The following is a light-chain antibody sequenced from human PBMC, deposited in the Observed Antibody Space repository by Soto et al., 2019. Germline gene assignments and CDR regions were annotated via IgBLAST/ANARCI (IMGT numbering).Light chain of an antibody. CDR1: QSVLYSSNNKNY. Sequence: IFMTQSPDCLAVSLGERATVNCKSSQSVLYSSNNKNYLAWYQQKPGQPPKLLIYWASTRESGVPDRFSGSGSGTDFTLTISSLQAEDVAVYYCQQYYSTPPAFGQGTKVDI. J-gene: IGKJ1*01. CDR2: WAS. V-gene: IGKV4-1*01. CDR3: QQYYSTPPA.